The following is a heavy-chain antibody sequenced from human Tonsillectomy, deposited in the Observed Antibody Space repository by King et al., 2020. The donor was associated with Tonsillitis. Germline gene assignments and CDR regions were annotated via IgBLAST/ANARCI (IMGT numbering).Heavy chain of an antibody. CDR3: ARQASRHWYYFDY. J-gene: IGHJ4*02. CDR2: IYYSGST. V-gene: IGHV4-39*01. Sequence: QLQESGPGLVKPSETLSLTCTVSGGSISSGSFYWGWIRQPPGKGLEWIGSIYYSGSTYYNPSLKSRVTISVDTSKNQFSLKVTSVTAADTAVYYCARQASRHWYYFDYWGLXSLVTVS. CDR1: GGSISSGSFY.